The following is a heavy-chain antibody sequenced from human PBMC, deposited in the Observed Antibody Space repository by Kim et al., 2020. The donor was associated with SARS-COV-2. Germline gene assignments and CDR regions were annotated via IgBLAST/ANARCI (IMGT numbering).Heavy chain of an antibody. CDR3: ARECSSMSCSYQYAMDV. D-gene: IGHD2-2*01. CDR2: ISSTSSAI. CDR1: GFTFSTYS. V-gene: IGHV3-48*02. Sequence: GGSLRLSCAASGFTFSTYSMNWVRQAPGKGLEWVSYISSTSSAIYHAASVKGRFTISRDNAKNSLYLQMNSLRDEDTAVYYCARECSSMSCSYQYAMDVWGQGTTVTVSS. J-gene: IGHJ6*02.